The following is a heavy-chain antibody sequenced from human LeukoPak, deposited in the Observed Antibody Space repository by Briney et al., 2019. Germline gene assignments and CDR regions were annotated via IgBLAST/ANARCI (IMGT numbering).Heavy chain of an antibody. CDR2: INPNSGGT. D-gene: IGHD3-3*01. CDR1: GYTFTGYY. V-gene: IGHV1-2*02. Sequence: ASVKVSCKASGYTFTGYYMHWVRQAPGQGLEWMGWINPNSGGTNYALKFQGRVTMTRDTSISTAYMELSRLRSDDTAVYYCARDPTYYDFWSGYQHYFDYWGQGTLVTVSS. J-gene: IGHJ4*02. CDR3: ARDPTYYDFWSGYQHYFDY.